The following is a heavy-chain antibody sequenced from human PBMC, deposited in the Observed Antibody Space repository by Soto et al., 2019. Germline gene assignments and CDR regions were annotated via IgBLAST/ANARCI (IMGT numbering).Heavy chain of an antibody. J-gene: IGHJ5*02. Sequence: SVKVSCKASGGTFSSYAISWVRQAPGQGLEWMGGIIPIFGTANYAQKFQGRVTITADESTSTAYMELSSLRSEDTAVYYCARDGYNWNYLTWFDPWGQGTLVTVSS. CDR1: GGTFSSYA. CDR3: ARDGYNWNYLTWFDP. V-gene: IGHV1-69*13. D-gene: IGHD1-7*01. CDR2: IIPIFGTA.